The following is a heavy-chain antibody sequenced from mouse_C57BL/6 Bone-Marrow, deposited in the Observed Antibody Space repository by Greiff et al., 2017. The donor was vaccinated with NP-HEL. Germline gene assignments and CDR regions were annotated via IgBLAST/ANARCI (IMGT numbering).Heavy chain of an antibody. D-gene: IGHD2-3*01. J-gene: IGHJ3*01. Sequence: ESGPGLVKPSQSLSLTCSVTGYSITSGYYWNWIRQFPGNKLEWMGYISYDGSNNYNPSLENRISITRDTSKNQFFLKLNSVTTEDTATYYCARDGYYEVWFAYWGQGTLVTVSA. CDR1: GYSITSGYY. CDR2: ISYDGSN. CDR3: ARDGYYEVWFAY. V-gene: IGHV3-6*01.